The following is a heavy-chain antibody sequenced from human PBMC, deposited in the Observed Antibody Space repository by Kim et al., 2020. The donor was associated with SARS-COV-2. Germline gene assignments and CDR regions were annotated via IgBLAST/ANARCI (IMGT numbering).Heavy chain of an antibody. D-gene: IGHD1-26*01. V-gene: IGHV3-21*01. J-gene: IGHJ6*02. CDR2: ISSTGRHT. CDR3: ARTMCGSDDYYYGMDV. Sequence: GGSLRLSCAASGFTFSTFSMNWVRQAPGKGLEWVSSISSTGRHTYYADSMKGRFTISRDNAKNSLYLQMNSLRDEDTAVYYCARTMCGSDDYYYGMDVWGHGTPVTVSS. CDR1: GFTFSTFS.